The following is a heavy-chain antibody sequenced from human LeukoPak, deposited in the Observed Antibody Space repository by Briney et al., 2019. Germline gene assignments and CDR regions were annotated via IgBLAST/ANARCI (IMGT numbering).Heavy chain of an antibody. D-gene: IGHD2-8*01. CDR3: AREGGVTYCTNGVCHFDY. Sequence: GASVKVSCKASGYTSTSYDINWVRQATGQGLEWMGWMSPNSGNTGYAQKFQGRVTITRNTSISTAYMELSSLRSEDTAVYYCAREGGVTYCTNGVCHFDYWGQGTLVTVSS. CDR1: GYTSTSYD. V-gene: IGHV1-8*03. CDR2: MSPNSGNT. J-gene: IGHJ4*02.